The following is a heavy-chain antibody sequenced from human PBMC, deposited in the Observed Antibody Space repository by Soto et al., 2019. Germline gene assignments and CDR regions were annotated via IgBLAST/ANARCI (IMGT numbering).Heavy chain of an antibody. Sequence: QVQLVQSGAEVKKPGSSVKVSCKASGGTFSSYAISWVRQAPGQGLEWMGGIIPIFGTANYAQKFQGRVTITADESTSTAYMELSSLRSEDTAVYYCARFPSHLELFYYYYGMDVWGQGTTVTVSS. CDR2: IIPIFGTA. V-gene: IGHV1-69*01. D-gene: IGHD1-7*01. J-gene: IGHJ6*02. CDR1: GGTFSSYA. CDR3: ARFPSHLELFYYYYGMDV.